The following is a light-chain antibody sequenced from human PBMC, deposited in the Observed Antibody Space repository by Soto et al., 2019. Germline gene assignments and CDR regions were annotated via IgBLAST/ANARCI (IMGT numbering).Light chain of an antibody. V-gene: IGLV2-14*03. CDR2: DVT. CDR1: SSDVGAFNY. CDR3: SSYTTRNTEV. Sequence: QSALTQPASVSGSPGQSISISCIGTSSDVGAFNYVSWYQHHPGKAPQLIIYDVTSRPSGVSNRFSASKSGNTASLTISGFQAEDEADYYCSSYTTRNTEVFGTGTKLTVL. J-gene: IGLJ1*01.